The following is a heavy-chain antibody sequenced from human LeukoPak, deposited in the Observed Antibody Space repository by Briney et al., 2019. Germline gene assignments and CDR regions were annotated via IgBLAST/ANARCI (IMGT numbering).Heavy chain of an antibody. Sequence: GGSLRLXCAASGFTFSSYWMSWVRQAPGKGLEWVANIKQDGSEKYYVDSVKGRFTISRDNAKNSLYLQMNSLRAEDTAVYYCARARTTSGYYVDDAFDIWGQGTMVTVSS. D-gene: IGHD3-22*01. CDR3: ARARTTSGYYVDDAFDI. J-gene: IGHJ3*02. CDR2: IKQDGSEK. CDR1: GFTFSSYW. V-gene: IGHV3-7*01.